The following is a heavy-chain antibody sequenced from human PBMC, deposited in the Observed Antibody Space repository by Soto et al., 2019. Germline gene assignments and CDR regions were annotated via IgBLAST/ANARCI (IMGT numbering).Heavy chain of an antibody. Sequence: QVQLVQSGAEVKKPGVSVKVSCKASGYTFTSYGISWVRQAPGQGLEWMGWISAYNGNTNYAQKLQGRVTMTTDTSTSTAYMELRSLRSEVTAVYHCARELYGPLGFYGMDVWGQETTVTVSS. V-gene: IGHV1-18*04. J-gene: IGHJ6*02. CDR3: ARELYGPLGFYGMDV. CDR2: ISAYNGNT. D-gene: IGHD3-10*01. CDR1: GYTFTSYG.